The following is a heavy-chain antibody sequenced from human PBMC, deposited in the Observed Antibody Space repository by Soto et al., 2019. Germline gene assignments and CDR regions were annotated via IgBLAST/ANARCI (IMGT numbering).Heavy chain of an antibody. CDR2: ISESGGSI. CDR3: VKYYYGSGARFDY. CDR1: GFTFSSYP. Sequence: GGSLRLSCAASGFTFSSYPMSWVRQAPGKGLEWVSAISESGGSIYYVDSVKGRFTVSRDNSKNTLYVQMNSLRAEDTAVYYCVKYYYGSGARFDYWGQGALVTVSS. J-gene: IGHJ4*02. D-gene: IGHD3-10*01. V-gene: IGHV3-23*01.